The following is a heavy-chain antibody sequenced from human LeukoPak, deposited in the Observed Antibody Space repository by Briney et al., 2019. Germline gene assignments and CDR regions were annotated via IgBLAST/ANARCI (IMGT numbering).Heavy chain of an antibody. CDR1: GGSISSYY. V-gene: IGHV4-59*01. Sequence: SETLSLTCIVSGGSISSYYWSWIRQPPGKGLEWIGYIYYSGSTNYNPSLKSRVTISVDTSKNQFPLKLISVTSADTAVYYCARSYSSGFFDYWGQGTLVTVSS. D-gene: IGHD6-25*01. J-gene: IGHJ4*02. CDR3: ARSYSSGFFDY. CDR2: IYYSGST.